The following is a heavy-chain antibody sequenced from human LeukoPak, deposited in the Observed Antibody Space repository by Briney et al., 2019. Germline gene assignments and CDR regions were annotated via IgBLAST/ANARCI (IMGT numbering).Heavy chain of an antibody. CDR1: GGTFSSYA. J-gene: IGHJ6*04. CDR3: ARGARGGYAYRNSHYYYYYGMDV. Sequence: SVKVSCKASGGTFSSYAISWVQQAPGQGLEWMGGIIPIFGTANYAQKFQGRVTITADESTSTAYMELSSLRSEDTAVYYCARGARGGYAYRNSHYYYYYGMDVWGKGTTVTVSS. CDR2: IIPIFGTA. D-gene: IGHD5-12*01. V-gene: IGHV1-69*13.